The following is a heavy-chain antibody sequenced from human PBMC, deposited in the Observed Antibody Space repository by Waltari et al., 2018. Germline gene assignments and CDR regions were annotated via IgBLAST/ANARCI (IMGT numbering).Heavy chain of an antibody. V-gene: IGHV6-1*01. D-gene: IGHD6-19*01. CDR1: GATLSSHSGA. J-gene: IGHJ3*02. Sequence: QVQLQQSGPGLVTASQTLSLPCALSGATLSSHSGAWTCIRRSPARGLECLGTTYHGSHWSRDYGVSVKSRISDNADRSENQISLQLNSVTPEDAAGYYCARQWLVGGAFDIWGQGTRVTVSS. CDR2: TYHGSHWSR. CDR3: ARQWLVGGAFDI.